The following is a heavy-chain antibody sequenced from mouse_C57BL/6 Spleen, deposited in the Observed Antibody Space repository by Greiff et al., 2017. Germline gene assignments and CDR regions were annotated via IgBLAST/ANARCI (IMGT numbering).Heavy chain of an antibody. J-gene: IGHJ1*03. CDR2: IDPSDSYT. Sequence: QVQLKQPGAELVRPGTSVKLSCKASGYTFTSYWMHWVKQRPGQGLEWIGVIDPSDSYTNYNQKFKGKATLTVDTSSSTAYMQLSSLTSEDSAVYYCARASTVHWYFDVWGTGTPVTVSS. CDR1: GYTFTSYW. CDR3: ARASTVHWYFDV. D-gene: IGHD1-1*01. V-gene: IGHV1-59*01.